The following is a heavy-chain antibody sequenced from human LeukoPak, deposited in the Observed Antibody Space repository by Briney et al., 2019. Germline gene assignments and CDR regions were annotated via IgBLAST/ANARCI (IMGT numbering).Heavy chain of an antibody. CDR1: GFTVSSNY. CDR3: ASEKLEAAAGWFDP. Sequence: GGSLRLSCAASGFTVSSNYMSWVRQAPGKGLEWVSVIYSGGSTYYADSVKGRFTISRDNSKNTLYLQMNSLRAEDTAVYYCASEKLEAAAGWFDPWGQGTLVTVSS. V-gene: IGHV3-66*02. CDR2: IYSGGST. J-gene: IGHJ5*02. D-gene: IGHD6-13*01.